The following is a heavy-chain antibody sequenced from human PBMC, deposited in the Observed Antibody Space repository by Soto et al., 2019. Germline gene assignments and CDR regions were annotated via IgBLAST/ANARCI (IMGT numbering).Heavy chain of an antibody. CDR3: ARVWETYHYVMDV. V-gene: IGHV3-53*01. CDR2: LYTGGRT. Sequence: PGGSLRLSCAASGFTVSRNYMSWVRKAPGKGLEWVSVLYTGGRTEYADSVKGRFTISRDNSKNTLYLQMNSLRAEDTAVYYCARVWETYHYVMDVSGQGTTVTVSS. CDR1: GFTVSRNY. J-gene: IGHJ6*02. D-gene: IGHD1-26*01.